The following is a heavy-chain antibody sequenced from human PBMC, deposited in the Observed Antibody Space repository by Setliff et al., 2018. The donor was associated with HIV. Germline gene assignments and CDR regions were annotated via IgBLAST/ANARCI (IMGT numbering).Heavy chain of an antibody. CDR3: ARGYSAAGTLYYYGLDV. V-gene: IGHV1-8*02. D-gene: IGHD6-13*01. Sequence: ASVKVSCKASGYTFTSYDINWVRQATGQGLEWMGWMNPNSGNTGYAQKFQGRISMTRNTSISTAYMELNSLRSDDTAVYYCARGYSAAGTLYYYGLDVWGQGTTVTVSS. CDR1: GYTFTSYD. CDR2: MNPNSGNT. J-gene: IGHJ6*02.